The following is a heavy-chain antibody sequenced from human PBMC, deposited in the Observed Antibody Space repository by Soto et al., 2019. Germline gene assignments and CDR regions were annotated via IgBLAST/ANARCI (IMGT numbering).Heavy chain of an antibody. CDR2: INDSGNI. J-gene: IGHJ6*03. D-gene: IGHD3-10*01. CDR1: GGSFSGYQ. V-gene: IGHV4-34*01. CDR3: ARGLILWFGELSRRGGYYYYMDV. Sequence: QVQLQQWGAGLLKPSETLSLTCAVYGGSFSGYQWSWIRQTPGKGLEWSGEINDSGNINYNQSLKSRVPILLDTPKKQISLKLSSVTAADSAVYYCARGLILWFGELSRRGGYYYYMDVWGKGTTVTVSS.